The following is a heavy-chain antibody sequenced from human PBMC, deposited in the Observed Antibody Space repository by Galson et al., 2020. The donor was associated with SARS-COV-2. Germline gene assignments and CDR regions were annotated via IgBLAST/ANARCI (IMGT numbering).Heavy chain of an antibody. Sequence: GGSLRLSCAASGFTFSSYEMNWVRQAPGKGLEWVSYISSSGSTIYYADSVKGRFTISRDNAKNSLYLQMNSLRAEDTAVYYCARDFVYCSGGSCYEYYFDYWGQGTLVTVSS. CDR2: ISSSGSTI. V-gene: IGHV3-48*03. J-gene: IGHJ4*02. CDR1: GFTFSSYE. D-gene: IGHD2-15*01. CDR3: ARDFVYCSGGSCYEYYFDY.